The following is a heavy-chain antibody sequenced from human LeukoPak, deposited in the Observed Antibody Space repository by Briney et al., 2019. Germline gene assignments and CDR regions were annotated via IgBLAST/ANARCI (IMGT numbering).Heavy chain of an antibody. V-gene: IGHV3-23*01. CDR1: GFTFSSYA. J-gene: IGHJ4*02. CDR3: AKGLLLWFGELLEPFDY. CDR2: ISGSGGST. Sequence: GGSLRLFCAASGFTFSSYAMSWVRQAPGKGLEWVSAISGSGGSTYYADSVKGRFTISRDNSKNTLYLQMNSLRAEDTAVYYCAKGLLLWFGELLEPFDYWGQGTLVTVSS. D-gene: IGHD3-10*01.